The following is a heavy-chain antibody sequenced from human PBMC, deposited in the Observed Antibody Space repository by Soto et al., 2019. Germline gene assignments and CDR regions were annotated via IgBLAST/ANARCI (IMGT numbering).Heavy chain of an antibody. Sequence: SETLSLTCAVYGGSFSGYYWSWIRQPPGKGPEWIGEINHSGSTNYNPSLKSRVTISVDTSKNQFSLKLSSVTAADTAVYYCARGPTYYDFWSGYYYFDYWGQGTLVTVS. CDR3: ARGPTYYDFWSGYYYFDY. V-gene: IGHV4-34*01. CDR2: INHSGST. D-gene: IGHD3-3*01. CDR1: GGSFSGYY. J-gene: IGHJ4*02.